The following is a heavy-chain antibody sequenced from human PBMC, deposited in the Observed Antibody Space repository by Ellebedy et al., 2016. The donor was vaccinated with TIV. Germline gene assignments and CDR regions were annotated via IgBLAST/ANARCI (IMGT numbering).Heavy chain of an antibody. CDR1: GGSISSYY. Sequence: MPLETLSLTCTVSGGSISSYYWSWIRQPPGKGLEWIGSIYYSGSTYYNPSLKSRVTISVDTSKNQFSLKLSSVTAADTAVYYCARGYYALNWFDPWGQGTLVTVSS. CDR2: IYYSGST. D-gene: IGHD3-16*01. J-gene: IGHJ5*02. V-gene: IGHV4-39*07. CDR3: ARGYYALNWFDP.